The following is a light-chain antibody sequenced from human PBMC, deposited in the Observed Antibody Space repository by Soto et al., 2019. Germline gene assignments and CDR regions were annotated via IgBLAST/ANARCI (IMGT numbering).Light chain of an antibody. CDR1: SSDVGGYNF. J-gene: IGLJ1*01. V-gene: IGLV2-14*01. CDR2: EVN. Sequence: SALTQPASVSGSPGQSITISCTGTSSDVGGYNFVSWYQQHPGKAPKLVIYEVNNRPSGVSNRFSGSKSGNTASLTISGLQAEDEADYYCSSYRSSSTPLCVFGSGTKLTVL. CDR3: SSYRSSSTPLCV.